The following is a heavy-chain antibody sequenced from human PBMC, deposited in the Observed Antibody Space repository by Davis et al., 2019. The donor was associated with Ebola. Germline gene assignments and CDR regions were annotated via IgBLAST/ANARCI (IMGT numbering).Heavy chain of an antibody. CDR3: ARGDPGYCTGESCYSSAFDI. D-gene: IGHD2-15*01. V-gene: IGHV1-18*01. CDR2: IRPYNGDT. J-gene: IGHJ3*02. CDR1: GYSFSSFD. Sequence: ASVKVSCKASGYSFSSFDINWVRQAPGQGLEWMAWIRPYNGDTNYAQTFQGRVTVTTDTSTSTVYMELTSLRSDDTAVFFCARGDPGYCTGESCYSSAFDIWGQGTMVTVSS.